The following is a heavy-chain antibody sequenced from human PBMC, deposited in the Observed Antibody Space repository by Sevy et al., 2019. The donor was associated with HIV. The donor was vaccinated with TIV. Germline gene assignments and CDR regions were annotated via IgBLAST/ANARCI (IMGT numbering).Heavy chain of an antibody. J-gene: IGHJ2*01. Sequence: SETLSLTCAVSGYSISSGYYWGWIRQPPGKGLEWIGSIYHSGSTYYNPSLKSRVTISVDTSKNQFSLKLSSVTAADTAVYYCAGGGSYDFWSGYPPGYFDLWGRGTLVTVSS. CDR1: GYSISSGYY. CDR3: AGGGSYDFWSGYPPGYFDL. V-gene: IGHV4-38-2*01. D-gene: IGHD3-3*01. CDR2: IYHSGST.